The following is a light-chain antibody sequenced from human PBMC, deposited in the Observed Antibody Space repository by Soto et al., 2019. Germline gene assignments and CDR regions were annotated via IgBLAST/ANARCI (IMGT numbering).Light chain of an antibody. CDR2: DAS. J-gene: IGKJ5*01. Sequence: IQMTQSPSTLSASVGDRVTITCRASQSISSWLAWYQQKPGKAPKLLIYDASSLESGVPSMFSGSGSGTEFTLTISSLQPDDFATYYCQQYNSYSSITFGQGTRLEIK. CDR3: QQYNSYSSIT. CDR1: QSISSW. V-gene: IGKV1-5*01.